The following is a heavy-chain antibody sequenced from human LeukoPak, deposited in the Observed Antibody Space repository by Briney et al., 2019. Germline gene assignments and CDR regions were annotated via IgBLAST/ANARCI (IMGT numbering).Heavy chain of an antibody. V-gene: IGHV4-59*01. Sequence: PSETLSLTCTVSGGSISSYYWSWIRQPPGKGLEWIGYIYYSGSTNYNPSLKSRVTISVDTSKNQFSLKLSSVTAADTAVYYCARALDRNWFDPWGQGTLVTVS. J-gene: IGHJ5*02. CDR3: ARALDRNWFDP. CDR2: IYYSGST. CDR1: GGSISSYY.